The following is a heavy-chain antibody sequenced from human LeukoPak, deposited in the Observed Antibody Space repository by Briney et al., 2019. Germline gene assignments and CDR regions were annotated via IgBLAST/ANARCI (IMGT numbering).Heavy chain of an antibody. CDR1: GFTFRNYN. J-gene: IGHJ4*02. CDR2: ISGSGGRT. CDR3: AKRGVVIRVILVGFHKEANYFDS. D-gene: IGHD3-22*01. Sequence: GGSLRLSCAASGFTFRNYNMNWVRQAPGKGLEWVAGISGSGGRTNYADSVKGRFTVSRDNPMNTLYLQMNSLRAEDTAVYFCAKRGVVIRVILVGFHKEANYFDSWGQGALVTVSS. V-gene: IGHV3-23*01.